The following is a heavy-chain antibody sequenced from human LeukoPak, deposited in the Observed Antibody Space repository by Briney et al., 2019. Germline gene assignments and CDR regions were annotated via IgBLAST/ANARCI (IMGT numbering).Heavy chain of an antibody. CDR3: ARDRSRGYSYGESDY. J-gene: IGHJ4*02. D-gene: IGHD5-18*01. Sequence: ASVKVSCKASGYTFTSYGISWVRQAPGQGLEWMGWISAYNGNTNYAQKLQGRVTMTTDTSTSTAYMKLRSLRSDDTAVYYCARDRSRGYSYGESDYWGQGTLVTVSS. CDR1: GYTFTSYG. CDR2: ISAYNGNT. V-gene: IGHV1-18*01.